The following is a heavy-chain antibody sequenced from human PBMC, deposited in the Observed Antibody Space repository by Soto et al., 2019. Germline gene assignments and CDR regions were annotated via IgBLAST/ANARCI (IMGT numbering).Heavy chain of an antibody. D-gene: IGHD4-17*01. CDR2: IDNSSNTV. Sequence: GGSLSLSCAASGFIFSDYYMTWIRQAPGKGLEWISYIDNSSNTVYYADSVKGRFTISRDNDKKSLYLQMNSLRAEDTSVYYCAKELRPDSFFYFFDIWGLGTLVTVSS. CDR3: AKELRPDSFFYFFDI. J-gene: IGHJ4*02. CDR1: GFIFSDYY. V-gene: IGHV3-11*01.